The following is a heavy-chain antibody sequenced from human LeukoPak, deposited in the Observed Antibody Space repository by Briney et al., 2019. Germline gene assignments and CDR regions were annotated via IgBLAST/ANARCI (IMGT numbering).Heavy chain of an antibody. Sequence: ASETLSLTCTVSGGSIRTYYWNWIRQPAGKGLEWIGRIDGSGSTTFSPSLRSRVTVSVDSSKSQISLNLNSVTAADTAMYYCPRSPLSSSGWYRAEYWGQGTLVTVSS. CDR2: IDGSGST. D-gene: IGHD6-19*01. CDR1: GGSIRTYY. CDR3: PRSPLSSSGWYRAEY. J-gene: IGHJ4*02. V-gene: IGHV4-4*07.